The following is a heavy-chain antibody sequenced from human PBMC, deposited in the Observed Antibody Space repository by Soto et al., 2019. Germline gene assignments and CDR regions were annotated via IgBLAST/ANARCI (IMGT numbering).Heavy chain of an antibody. CDR3: ARQYCSGCSCYSKMYYFDY. D-gene: IGHD2-15*01. Sequence: QVQLQESGPGLVKPSETLSLACTVSGDSISSYYWSWIRQPAGKGLEWIGRIYTSGSTNYNPSLKSRVTMSVDTSKNQFSLKLSSVTDADTAVYYCARQYCSGCSCYSKMYYFDYWGQGTLVTVSS. CDR2: IYTSGST. V-gene: IGHV4-4*07. J-gene: IGHJ4*02. CDR1: GDSISSYY.